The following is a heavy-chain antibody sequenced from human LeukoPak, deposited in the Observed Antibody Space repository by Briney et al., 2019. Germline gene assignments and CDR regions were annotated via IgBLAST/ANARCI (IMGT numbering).Heavy chain of an antibody. CDR1: GFTFSTYA. Sequence: GGSLRLSCAASGFTFSTYAMHWVRQAPGKGLEWVAVISYDGTNKYYADSVEGRFTISRDNSKNTLYLQMNSLRAEDTALYYCARDLHYWVAMDVWGQGTTVTVS. CDR2: ISYDGTNK. V-gene: IGHV3-30-3*01. D-gene: IGHD2-8*02. J-gene: IGHJ6*02. CDR3: ARDLHYWVAMDV.